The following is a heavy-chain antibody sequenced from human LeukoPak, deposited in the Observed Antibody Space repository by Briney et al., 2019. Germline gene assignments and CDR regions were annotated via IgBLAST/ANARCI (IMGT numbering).Heavy chain of an antibody. Sequence: PGGSLRLSCAASGFTFSSYAMSWVRQAPGKGLEWVSAISGSGGSTYYADSVKGRSTISRDNAKNSVYLQMNSLRAEDTAVYYCARDVVPSAIGFYFDYWGQGTLVTVSS. CDR2: ISGSGGST. CDR3: ARDVVPSAIGFYFDY. D-gene: IGHD2-2*02. J-gene: IGHJ4*02. V-gene: IGHV3-23*01. CDR1: GFTFSSYA.